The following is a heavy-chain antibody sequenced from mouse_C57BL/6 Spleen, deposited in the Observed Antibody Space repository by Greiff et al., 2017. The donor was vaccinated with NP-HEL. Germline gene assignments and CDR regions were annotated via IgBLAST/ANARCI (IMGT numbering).Heavy chain of an antibody. Sequence: QVQLQQPGAELVRPGSSVKLSCKASGYTFTSYWMHWVKQRHIQGLEWIGNIDTSDSATNSHQKFKDKATLTVDKSSSTAYMQLSSLTSEDSAVYYCARGVAWFAYWGQGTLGTVSA. CDR2: IDTSDSAT. V-gene: IGHV1-52*01. CDR1: GYTFTSYW. J-gene: IGHJ3*01. CDR3: ARGVAWFAY.